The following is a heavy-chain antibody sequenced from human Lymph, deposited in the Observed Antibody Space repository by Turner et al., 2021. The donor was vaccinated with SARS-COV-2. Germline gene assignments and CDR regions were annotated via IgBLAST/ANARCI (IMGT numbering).Heavy chain of an antibody. J-gene: IGHJ5*02. V-gene: IGHV3-30-3*01. CDR2: ISYDGSNK. CDR1: GFTFSSYA. CDR3: ARSSIAARSWFDP. Sequence: VQLVESGGGVVQPGTSLRPSCAASGFTFSSYAMHWVRQAPGKGLEWVAVISYDGSNKYYADSVKGRFTISRDNSKNTLYLQMNSLRAEDTAVYYCARSSIAARSWFDPWGQGTLVTVSS. D-gene: IGHD6-6*01.